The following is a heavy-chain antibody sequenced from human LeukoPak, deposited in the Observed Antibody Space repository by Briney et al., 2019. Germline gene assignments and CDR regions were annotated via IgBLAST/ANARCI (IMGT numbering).Heavy chain of an antibody. D-gene: IGHD5-24*01. CDR2: IYYSGST. V-gene: IGHV4-59*01. J-gene: IGHJ4*02. CDR1: GGSISSYY. CDR3: ACSRDGYNYLDY. Sequence: SETLSLTCTVSGGSISSYYWSRIRQPPGKGLEWIGYIYYSGSTNYNPSLKSRVTISVDTSKNQFSLKLSSVTAADTAVYYCACSRDGYNYLDYWGQGTPVTVSS.